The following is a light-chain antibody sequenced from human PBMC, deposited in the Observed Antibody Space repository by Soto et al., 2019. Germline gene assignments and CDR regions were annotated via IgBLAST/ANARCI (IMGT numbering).Light chain of an antibody. CDR3: HQYHSTPPT. V-gene: IGKV4-1*01. CDR2: WAS. J-gene: IGKJ1*01. Sequence: DIVMTQSPDSLAVSLGERATINCKSSQSVLYSPNNKNYLAWYQQKPGQPPKLLVYWASTRESGVPDRFSGSGSGTYFTLTISSLQAEDAAVYYCHQYHSTPPTFGQGTKVEIK. CDR1: QSVLYSPNNKNY.